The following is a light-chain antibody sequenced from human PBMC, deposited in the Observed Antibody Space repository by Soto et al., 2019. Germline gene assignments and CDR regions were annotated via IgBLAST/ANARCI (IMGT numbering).Light chain of an antibody. CDR3: AAWDGRLSGVV. V-gene: IGLV1-47*01. J-gene: IGLJ2*01. Sequence: QSVLTQPPSASGTPGQRVTISCSGSSSNIGSNYVYWYQQLPGTAPKLLIYRNNQRPSGVPDRFSGYKSGTSASLAISWLRSGDGDAYYCAAWDGRLSGVVFGGGTKLTVL. CDR2: RNN. CDR1: SSNIGSNY.